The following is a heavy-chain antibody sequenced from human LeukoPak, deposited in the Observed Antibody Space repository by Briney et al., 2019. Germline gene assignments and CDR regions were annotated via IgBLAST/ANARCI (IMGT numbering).Heavy chain of an antibody. J-gene: IGHJ4*02. CDR2: ISSSSGSI. CDR1: GFTFSSYS. D-gene: IGHD1-1*01. Sequence: GGSLRLSCAASGFTFSSYSMNWVRQAPGKGLEWVSSISSSSGSIYYADSVKGRFTISRDNARNSVYLQMNSLRAEDTAVYYCARDWNYFSCWGQGTLVTVSS. V-gene: IGHV3-21*01. CDR3: ARDWNYFSC.